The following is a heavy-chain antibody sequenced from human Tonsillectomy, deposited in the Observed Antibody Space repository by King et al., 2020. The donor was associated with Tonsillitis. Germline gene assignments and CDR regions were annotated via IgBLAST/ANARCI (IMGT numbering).Heavy chain of an antibody. D-gene: IGHD2-15*01. CDR1: GFSFSSYA. Sequence: VQLVESGGGLAQPGGTLRLSCEASGFSFSSYALSWVRQVPGKGLEWVSTIRGSGASTYYADPVEGRFTVSRDNSKNTLHLQMNSLRAEDTAVYYCAKQSCSGGSCTCDYWGQGTLVTVSS. J-gene: IGHJ4*02. CDR3: AKQSCSGGSCTCDY. CDR2: IRGSGAST. V-gene: IGHV3-23*04.